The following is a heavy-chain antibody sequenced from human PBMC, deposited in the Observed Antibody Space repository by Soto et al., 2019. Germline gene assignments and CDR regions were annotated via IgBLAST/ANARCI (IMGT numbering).Heavy chain of an antibody. CDR3: ATYGSGSDKPTTFDY. Sequence: QVQLQESGPGLVKPSQTLSLTCTVSGGSISSGDYYWSWIRQHPGKGLEWIGYIYYSGSTYYNPSLKSRVTISVDTSKNQCSLKLSSVTAADTAVYYCATYGSGSDKPTTFDYWGQGTLVTVSS. CDR1: GGSISSGDYY. V-gene: IGHV4-31*03. J-gene: IGHJ4*02. CDR2: IYYSGST. D-gene: IGHD3-10*01.